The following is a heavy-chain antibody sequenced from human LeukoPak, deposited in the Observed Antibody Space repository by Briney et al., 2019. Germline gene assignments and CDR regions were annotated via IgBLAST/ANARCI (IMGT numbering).Heavy chain of an antibody. D-gene: IGHD3-10*01. V-gene: IGHV3-30*04. CDR2: ISFDGSTE. CDR3: ARDNYGSGTYGYFDY. CDR1: GFTFSSHA. Sequence: GGSLRLSCAASGFTFSSHAIHWVRQAPGKGLEWVALISFDGSTEKYADSVKGRFTISRDNSNNTLYPQMNGLGAEDTAVYYCARDNYGSGTYGYFDYWGQGTLVTVSS. J-gene: IGHJ4*02.